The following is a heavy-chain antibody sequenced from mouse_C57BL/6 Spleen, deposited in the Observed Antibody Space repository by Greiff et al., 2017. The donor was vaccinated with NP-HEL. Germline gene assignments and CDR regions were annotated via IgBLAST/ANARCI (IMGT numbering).Heavy chain of an antibody. Sequence: EVQGVESGGDLVKPGGSLKLSCAASGFTFSSYGMSWVRQTPDKRLEWVATISSGGSYTYYPDSVKGRFTISKDNAKNTLYLQMSSLKSEDTAMYYCARSVTGQATYFDYWGQGTTLTVSS. J-gene: IGHJ2*01. CDR2: ISSGGSYT. CDR1: GFTFSSYG. CDR3: ARSVTGQATYFDY. D-gene: IGHD3-2*02. V-gene: IGHV5-6*01.